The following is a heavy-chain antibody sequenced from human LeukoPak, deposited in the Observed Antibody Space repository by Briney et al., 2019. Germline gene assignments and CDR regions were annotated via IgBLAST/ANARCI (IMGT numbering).Heavy chain of an antibody. D-gene: IGHD5-18*01. CDR2: INPDGSGK. J-gene: IGHJ4*02. CDR3: ARGSGYSYGYDSLFDY. CDR1: GFTLSTYW. V-gene: IGHV3-7*01. Sequence: GGSLRLSCEASGFTLSTYWMNWVRQVPGRGLDWVANINPDGSGKRNVDSVKGRFTIARDNADHSLSPQMDSLRGEDTAVYYCARGSGYSYGYDSLFDYWGQGTLVTVSS.